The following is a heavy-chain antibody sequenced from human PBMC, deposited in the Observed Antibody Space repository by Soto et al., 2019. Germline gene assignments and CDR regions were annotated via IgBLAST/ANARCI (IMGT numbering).Heavy chain of an antibody. CDR1: GGSISSYY. CDR3: ARGYSSSAGWFDP. D-gene: IGHD6-6*01. Sequence: SETLSLTCTVSGGSISSYYWSWIRQPPGKGLEWIGYIYYSGSTNYNPSLKSRVTISVDTYKNQFSLKLSSVTAADTAVYYCARGYSSSAGWFDPWGQGTLVTVSS. V-gene: IGHV4-59*01. CDR2: IYYSGST. J-gene: IGHJ5*02.